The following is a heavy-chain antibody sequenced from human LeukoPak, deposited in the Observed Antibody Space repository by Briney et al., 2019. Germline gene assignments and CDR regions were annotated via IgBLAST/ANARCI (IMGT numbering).Heavy chain of an antibody. CDR3: VRDNRDVTDAFDI. CDR1: GFTFSRYV. CDR2: ISSDGGST. D-gene: IGHD2-15*01. J-gene: IGHJ3*02. V-gene: IGHV3-64D*06. Sequence: GGSLRLSCSASGFTFSRYVIHWVRQAPGKGLEYVSVISSDGGSTHYADSVKGRFTISRDNSKKTVYLQMSSLRAEDTAVYYCVRDNRDVTDAFDIWGQGTLVTVSS.